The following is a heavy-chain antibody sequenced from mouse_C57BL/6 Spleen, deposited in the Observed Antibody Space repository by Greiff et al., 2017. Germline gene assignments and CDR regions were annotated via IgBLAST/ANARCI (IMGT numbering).Heavy chain of an antibody. Sequence: VQLVESGPGLVQPSQSLSITCTVSGFSLTSYGVHWVRQSPGKGLEWLGVIWSGGSTDYNAAFISRLSISKDNSKSQVFFKMNSLQADDTAIYYCARNPLATVHHYFDYWGQGTTLTVSS. CDR2: IWSGGST. D-gene: IGHD1-1*01. J-gene: IGHJ2*01. V-gene: IGHV2-2*01. CDR1: GFSLTSYG. CDR3: ARNPLATVHHYFDY.